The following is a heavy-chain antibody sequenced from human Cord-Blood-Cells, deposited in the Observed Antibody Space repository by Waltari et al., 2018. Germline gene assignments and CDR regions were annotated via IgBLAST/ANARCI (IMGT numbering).Heavy chain of an antibody. V-gene: IGHV3-30-3*01. D-gene: IGHD5-18*01. CDR3: AVQLWLNGFDY. J-gene: IGHJ4*02. Sequence: QVQLVESGGGVVQPGRSLRLSCAASGFTFSSYAMHWVRQAPGKGLDWVAVISYDGSNKYSADSVKGRFTISRDNSKNTLYLQMNSLRAEDTAVYYCAVQLWLNGFDYWGQGTLVTVSS. CDR2: ISYDGSNK. CDR1: GFTFSSYA.